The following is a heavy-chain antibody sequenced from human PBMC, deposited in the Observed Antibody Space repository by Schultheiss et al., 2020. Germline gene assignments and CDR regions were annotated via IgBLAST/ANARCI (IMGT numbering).Heavy chain of an antibody. CDR3: TSSSPTGTPST. CDR2: IRSKANSYAT. J-gene: IGHJ5*02. D-gene: IGHD1-7*01. Sequence: GGSLRLSCAASGFTFSGSAMHWVRHASGKGLEWVGRIRSKANSYATAYAASVKGRFTISRDDSKNTAYLQMNSLKTEDTAVYYCTSSSPTGTPSTWGQGTLVTVSS. CDR1: GFTFSGSA. V-gene: IGHV3-73*01.